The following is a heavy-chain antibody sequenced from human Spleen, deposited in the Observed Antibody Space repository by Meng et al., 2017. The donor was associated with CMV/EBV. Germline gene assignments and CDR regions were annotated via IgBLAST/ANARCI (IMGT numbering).Heavy chain of an antibody. CDR2: INPNSGDT. D-gene: IGHD3-10*01. J-gene: IGHJ5*02. CDR1: GYTFTGYY. Sequence: QVQLVQSGADVKKPGASVAVSCKTSGYTFTGYYLHWVRQAPRQGLEWMGRINPNSGDTNYAQNFQGRVTMTRDTSISTAYMELSRLRSDDTAIYYCARERGFGSPGEFDPWGQGTLVTVSS. CDR3: ARERGFGSPGEFDP. V-gene: IGHV1-2*06.